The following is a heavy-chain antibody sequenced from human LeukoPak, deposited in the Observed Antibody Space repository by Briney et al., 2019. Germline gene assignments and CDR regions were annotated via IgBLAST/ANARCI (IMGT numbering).Heavy chain of an antibody. CDR1: GFTFSSYW. CDR3: ARDDCSSISCYHNWFDP. V-gene: IGHV3-7*01. Sequence: GGSLRLSCAASGFTFSSYWMSWVRQAPGKGLEWVANIKQDGSEKYYVDSVKGRFTISRDNAKNSLYLQINSLRAEDTAVYYCARDDCSSISCYHNWFDPWGQGTLVTVSS. CDR2: IKQDGSEK. D-gene: IGHD2-2*01. J-gene: IGHJ5*02.